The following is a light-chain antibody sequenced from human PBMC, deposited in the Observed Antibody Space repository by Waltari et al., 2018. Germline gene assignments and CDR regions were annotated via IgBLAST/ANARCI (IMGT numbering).Light chain of an antibody. CDR3: QQYYRIPYT. CDR2: TAS. Sequence: DIQMTQSPSSLSASVGDRVTITCRASRTISIYLNWYQQKPGKAPKLLIYTASTLQPGVPSRFSGSGSGTDFTLTISSLQAEDVAFYYCQQYYRIPYTFGQETKLEIK. J-gene: IGKJ2*01. CDR1: RTISIY. V-gene: IGKV1-39*01.